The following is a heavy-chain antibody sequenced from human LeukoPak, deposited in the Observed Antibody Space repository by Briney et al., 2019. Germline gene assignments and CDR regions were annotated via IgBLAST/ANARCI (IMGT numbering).Heavy chain of an antibody. CDR3: ARSTSAFDSPFDL. V-gene: IGHV3-11*06. D-gene: IGHD5-12*01. CDR1: GFTFSDYY. CDR2: ISSSNGYT. Sequence: GGSLRLSCAASGFTFSDYYMNWIRQAPGKGLEWVSYISSSNGYTKYADSVKGRFTISRDNAENSLYLQMSSLRAEDTAVYYCARSTSAFDSPFDLWGQGTLVTVSS. J-gene: IGHJ4*02.